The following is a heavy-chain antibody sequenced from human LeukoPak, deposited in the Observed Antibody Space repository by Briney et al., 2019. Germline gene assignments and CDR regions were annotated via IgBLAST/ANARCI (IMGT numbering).Heavy chain of an antibody. D-gene: IGHD3-16*01. CDR3: AREGGRNLGEYWFDP. V-gene: IGHV1-2*02. Sequence: ASVKVSSKASGFTFTAYDIHCGRQAPGQGLEWMGKINPNSGGTEYTHNSHGSVSTTSDASISTVYMELPRLTSDATAAYYCAREGGRNLGEYWFDPWGQGTLVTVSS. CDR1: GFTFTAYD. CDR2: INPNSGGT. J-gene: IGHJ5*02.